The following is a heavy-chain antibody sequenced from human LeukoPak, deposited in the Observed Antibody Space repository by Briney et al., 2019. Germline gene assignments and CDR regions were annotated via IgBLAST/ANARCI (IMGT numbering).Heavy chain of an antibody. J-gene: IGHJ6*02. CDR2: ISGGGGSA. CDR3: AKAVGATRGYYYSGMGV. Sequence: PGGSLRLSCAASGFTFNTYVMSWVRQAPGKGLEWVSAISGGGGSAYYADSVKGRFTISRDSSMNTLYLQMNSLTAGDTAVYYCAKAVGATRGYYYSGMGVWGQGTTVTVSS. V-gene: IGHV3-23*01. CDR1: GFTFNTYV. D-gene: IGHD1-26*01.